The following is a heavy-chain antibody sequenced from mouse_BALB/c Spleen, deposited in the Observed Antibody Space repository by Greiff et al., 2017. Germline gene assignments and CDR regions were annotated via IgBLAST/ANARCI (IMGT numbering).Heavy chain of an antibody. CDR1: GFTLTGYG. V-gene: IGHV2-6-7*01. CDR2: IWGDGGT. J-gene: IGHJ4*01. Sequence: VKLVESGPGLVAPSQCLSISCTASGFTLTGYGVNWVRQPPGQGLEWLGMIWGDGGTDYNSALISRLSISKDNSKSQVVLKKNSRQTDDTARYYCAREDECYAMDYWGQGTSVTVSS. CDR3: AREDECYAMDY.